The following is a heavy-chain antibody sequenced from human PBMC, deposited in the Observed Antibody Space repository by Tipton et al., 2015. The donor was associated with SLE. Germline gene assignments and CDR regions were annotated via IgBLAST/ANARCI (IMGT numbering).Heavy chain of an antibody. CDR3: ARRKVRDSSGYYSDYYYGMDV. CDR2: IDPSDSYT. Sequence: VQLVQSGAEVKKPGESLRISCKGSGYSFTSYWISWVRQMPGKGLEWMGRIDPSDSYTNYSPSFQGHVTISADKSISTAYLQWSSLKASDTAMYYCARRKVRDSSGYYSDYYYGMDVWGQGTTVTVSS. D-gene: IGHD3-22*01. V-gene: IGHV5-10-1*01. J-gene: IGHJ6*02. CDR1: GYSFTSYW.